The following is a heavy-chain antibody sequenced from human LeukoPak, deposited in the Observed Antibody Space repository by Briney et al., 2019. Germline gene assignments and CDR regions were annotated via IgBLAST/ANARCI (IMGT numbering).Heavy chain of an antibody. J-gene: IGHJ4*02. D-gene: IGHD6-13*01. Sequence: SETLSLTCAVYGGSFSGYYWSWIRQPPGKGLEWIGETNHSGSTNYNPSLKSRVTISVDTSKNQFSLKLSSVTAADTAVYYCARGPIAAAGTDYWGQGTLVTVSS. CDR2: TNHSGST. CDR1: GGSFSGYY. CDR3: ARGPIAAAGTDY. V-gene: IGHV4-34*01.